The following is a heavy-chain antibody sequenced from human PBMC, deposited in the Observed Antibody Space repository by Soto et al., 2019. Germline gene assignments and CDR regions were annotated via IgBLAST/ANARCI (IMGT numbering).Heavy chain of an antibody. CDR1: GDSVNNNDFY. J-gene: IGHJ5*02. CDR2: IFYSGTT. Sequence: LSLTCTVSGDSVNNNDFYWAWIRQPPGKGLEWVVTIFYSGTTYHNPSLKGRVTASVDRSENQFSLKLTSVTASDMAVYYCARLDFRSGYYGGRFDPWGQGTLVTVSS. V-gene: IGHV4-39*01. D-gene: IGHD3-3*01. CDR3: ARLDFRSGYYGGRFDP.